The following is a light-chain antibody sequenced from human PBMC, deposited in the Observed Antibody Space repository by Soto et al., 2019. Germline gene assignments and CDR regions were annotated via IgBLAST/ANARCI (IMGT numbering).Light chain of an antibody. Sequence: QSALTQPRSVSGSPGQSVTISCTGTSSDVGTYTYVSWYQQHPGKAPKLIIYDVIKRPSGVPDRFSGSKSGNTASLTISGLQAEDEADYYCCSYAGSSSLVFGGGTKLTVL. CDR2: DVI. CDR1: SSDVGTYTY. V-gene: IGLV2-11*01. CDR3: CSYAGSSSLV. J-gene: IGLJ2*01.